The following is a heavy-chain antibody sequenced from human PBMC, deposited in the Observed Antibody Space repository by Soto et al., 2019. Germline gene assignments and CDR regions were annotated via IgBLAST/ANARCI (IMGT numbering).Heavy chain of an antibody. D-gene: IGHD6-6*01. J-gene: IGHJ4*02. Sequence: SETLSLTCSIYSGSFSGYYWSWIRQPPGKGLEWIGEISQSGNTNYSPSLKSRVSISIDTSKKQFSLNLASVSAADTAVYYCARAPRVSGSSQTRPNFWGQGTLVTVSS. V-gene: IGHV4-34*01. CDR2: ISQSGNT. CDR1: SGSFSGYY. CDR3: ARAPRVSGSSQTRPNF.